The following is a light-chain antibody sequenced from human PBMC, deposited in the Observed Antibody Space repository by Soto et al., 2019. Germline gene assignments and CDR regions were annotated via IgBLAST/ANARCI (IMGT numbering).Light chain of an antibody. J-gene: IGLJ1*01. Sequence: QSALTQPASVSGSPGQSITISCTGTSSDVGSYNLVSWYQQHPGKAPKFMIYEGSKRPSGVSNRFPGSKSGNTSSLTISWLQAEDEADYYCFSYAGSSTHVFGTGTKLTVL. CDR1: SSDVGSYNL. V-gene: IGLV2-23*01. CDR3: FSYAGSSTHV. CDR2: EGS.